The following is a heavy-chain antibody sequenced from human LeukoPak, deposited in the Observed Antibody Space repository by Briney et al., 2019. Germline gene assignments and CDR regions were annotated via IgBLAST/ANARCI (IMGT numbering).Heavy chain of an antibody. Sequence: PGGSLRLSCSVSGFTLSRYAMHWVRRAPGKGLEYVSAISSNGGSTYYTDSVKGRTTISRDNSKKTLYLQMSSLRAEDTAVYYCVTSNYGDYVPPFDFWGQGTLVTVSS. CDR3: VTSNYGDYVPPFDF. J-gene: IGHJ4*02. CDR2: ISSNGGST. V-gene: IGHV3-64D*09. D-gene: IGHD4-17*01. CDR1: GFTLSRYA.